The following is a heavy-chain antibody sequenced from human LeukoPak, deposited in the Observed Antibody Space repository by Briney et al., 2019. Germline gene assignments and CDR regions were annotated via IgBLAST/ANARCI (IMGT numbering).Heavy chain of an antibody. V-gene: IGHV4-59*01. Sequence: PSETLSLTCTVSGGSISSYYWSWIRQPPGKGLEWIGYIYYSGSTNYNPSLKSRVTISVDTSKNQFSLKLSSVTAADTAVYYCARSRPLSIAVEYYYYYYGMDVWGQGTTVTVSS. J-gene: IGHJ6*02. CDR3: ARSRPLSIAVEYYYYYYGMDV. D-gene: IGHD6-19*01. CDR2: IYYSGST. CDR1: GGSISSYY.